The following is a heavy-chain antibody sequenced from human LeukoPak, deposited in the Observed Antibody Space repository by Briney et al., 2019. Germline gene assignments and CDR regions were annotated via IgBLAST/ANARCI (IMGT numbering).Heavy chain of an antibody. Sequence: GGSRRLSFAAPGFTFSSYAMSWVRKAPGKGLGGVSAISLSGGSTNCAYSVEGRFTIARDNSKNTLYLQMNSLRAEDTAVYYCARRPVTTARSLDPWGQGTLVTVSS. CDR2: ISLSGGST. CDR1: GFTFSSYA. V-gene: IGHV3-23*01. CDR3: ARRPVTTARSLDP. D-gene: IGHD4-11*01. J-gene: IGHJ5*02.